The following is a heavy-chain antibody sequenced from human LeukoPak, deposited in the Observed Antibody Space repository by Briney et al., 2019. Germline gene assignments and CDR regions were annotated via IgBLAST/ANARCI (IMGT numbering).Heavy chain of an antibody. CDR2: ISSTSSDI. CDR1: GLTFNIDT. Sequence: GGSLRLSCAASGLTFNIDTINRVRQAPGKGLEWVSSISSTSSDIHYTDSVKGRFTIFRDNTKNSLYLQMDSLRAEDTAVYYCARRGRDSTGHQGDFDYWGQGTLVTVSS. J-gene: IGHJ4*02. D-gene: IGHD3-22*01. V-gene: IGHV3-21*01. CDR3: ARRGRDSTGHQGDFDY.